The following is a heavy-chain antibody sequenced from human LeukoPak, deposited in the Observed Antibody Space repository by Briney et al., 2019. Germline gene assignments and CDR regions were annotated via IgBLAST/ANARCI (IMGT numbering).Heavy chain of an antibody. CDR2: ISGSGNGT. CDR1: GFTFRTYA. CDR3: AKRTMSAFDS. J-gene: IGHJ4*02. Sequence: PGGSLRLSCTASGFTFRTYAMNWVRQAPGKGLKWLSGISGSGNGTYYADSVKGRFIISRDNSKNMVYLQMNSLTVEDTATYYCAKRTMSAFDSWGQGTLLIVSS. V-gene: IGHV3-23*01.